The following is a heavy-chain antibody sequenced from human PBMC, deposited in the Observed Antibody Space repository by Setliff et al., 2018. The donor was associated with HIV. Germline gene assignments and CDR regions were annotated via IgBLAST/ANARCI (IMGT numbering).Heavy chain of an antibody. V-gene: IGHV1-2*02. CDR2: INLNNGGT. J-gene: IGHJ6*03. D-gene: IGHD6-19*01. CDR3: ARDRWVWGGSDSGYYYYFMDV. CDR1: GGTFMNFG. Sequence: GASVKVSCKLSGGTFMNFGFSWVRQAPGQGLEWMGWINLNNGGTNYAQKFQGRVTMTRDTSISAAYMELSRLRSDDTAVYYCARDRWVWGGSDSGYYYYFMDVWGKGTTVTVSS.